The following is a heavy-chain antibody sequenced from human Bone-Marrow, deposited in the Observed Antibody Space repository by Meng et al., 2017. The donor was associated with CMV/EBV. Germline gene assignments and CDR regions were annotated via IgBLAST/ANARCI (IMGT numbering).Heavy chain of an antibody. J-gene: IGHJ3*02. V-gene: IGHV3-20*04. CDR2: INWNGGST. D-gene: IGHD2-2*02. Sequence: GGSLRLSCAASGFTFDDYGMSWVRQAPGKGLEWVSGINWNGGSTGYADSVKGRFTISRDNAKNSLYLQMNSLRAEDTALYYCARDPGQGVAISSFEIWGQGTMVTVSS. CDR1: GFTFDDYG. CDR3: ARDPGQGVAISSFEI.